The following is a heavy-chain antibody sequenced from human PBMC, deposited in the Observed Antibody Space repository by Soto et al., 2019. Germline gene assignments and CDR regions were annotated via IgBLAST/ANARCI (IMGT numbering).Heavy chain of an antibody. V-gene: IGHV1-18*04. D-gene: IGHD1-26*01. CDR3: ASHPVSGSLHFDS. J-gene: IGHJ4*02. CDR1: GYTFNTYG. Sequence: ASVKVSCKASGYTFNTYGVSWVRQAPGQGLEWMGRISAYNGDTNYAQKLQGRLTMTTDTSTRTAYMELRSLRSDDTAVYYCASHPVSGSLHFDSWGQGXLVTVYS. CDR2: ISAYNGDT.